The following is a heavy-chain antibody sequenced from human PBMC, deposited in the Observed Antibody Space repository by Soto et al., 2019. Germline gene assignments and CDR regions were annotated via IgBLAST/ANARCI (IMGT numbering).Heavy chain of an antibody. CDR1: EFSFSSYW. J-gene: IGHJ5*02. CDR3: AGDGVRNGAYNGWLDP. Sequence: GGSLRLSCAASEFSFSSYWMTWVRQAPGKGLEWVANIKQDGREKYYVASVKGRFTISRDNVKNLLFLQMDSLTPDDTAVYYCAGDGVRNGAYNGWLDPWGQGTLVTVSS. CDR2: IKQDGREK. V-gene: IGHV3-7*03. D-gene: IGHD3-16*01.